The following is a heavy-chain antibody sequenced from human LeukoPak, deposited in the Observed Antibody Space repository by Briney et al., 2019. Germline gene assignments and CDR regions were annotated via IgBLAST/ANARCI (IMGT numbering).Heavy chain of an antibody. V-gene: IGHV4-34*01. D-gene: IGHD1-26*01. Sequence: SEPLSLICAVYGGHLSGYYWSWIRQPPGKGLEWIGEINHSGSTNYNPSLKSRVTISVDTSKNQLSLKVSSVTAADTAVYYCARQESGSHYYFDYWGQGTLVTVSS. J-gene: IGHJ4*02. CDR2: INHSGST. CDR3: ARQESGSHYYFDY. CDR1: GGHLSGYY.